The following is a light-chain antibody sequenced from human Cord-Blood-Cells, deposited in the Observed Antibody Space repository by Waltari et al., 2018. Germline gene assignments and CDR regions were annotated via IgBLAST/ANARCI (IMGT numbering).Light chain of an antibody. CDR2: DAS. V-gene: IGKV3-11*01. Sequence: IVLTQSPATLSLSPGARATLSCRASQSVISYLAWYKQKPGQAPRLLIYDASNRATGIPARFSGSGSGTDFTLTISSLEPEDFAVYYCQQRSNWPPLTFGGGTKVEIK. CDR1: QSVISY. CDR3: QQRSNWPPLT. J-gene: IGKJ4*01.